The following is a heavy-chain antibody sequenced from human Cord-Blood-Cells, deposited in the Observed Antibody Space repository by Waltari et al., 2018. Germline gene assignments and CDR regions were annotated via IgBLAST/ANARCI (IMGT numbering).Heavy chain of an antibody. J-gene: IGHJ3*02. V-gene: IGHV4-4*07. D-gene: IGHD2-2*01. Sequence: QVQLQESGPGLVKPSETLSLTCTVSGGSISSYYWSWIRQPAGKGLEWIGRIYTSGSTNYNPALKSRVTMSVDTSKNQFSLKLSSVTAADTAVYYCARGCSSTSCYDAFDIWGQGTMVTVSS. CDR1: GGSISSYY. CDR3: ARGCSSTSCYDAFDI. CDR2: IYTSGST.